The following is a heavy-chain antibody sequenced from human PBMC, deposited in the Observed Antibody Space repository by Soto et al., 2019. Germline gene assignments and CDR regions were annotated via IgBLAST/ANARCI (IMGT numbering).Heavy chain of an antibody. Sequence: GGSPRLCCAACGFTVCSYAMSGVRQDPGKGLEWVSAISGSGGSTYYADSVKGRFTISRDNSKNTLYLQMNSLRAADTAVYYCARQNYYGSGKNPSTRQVMDVWGKGTTVTVSS. CDR2: ISGSGGST. CDR1: GFTVCSYA. CDR3: ARQNYYGSGKNPSTRQVMDV. J-gene: IGHJ6*03. V-gene: IGHV3-23*01. D-gene: IGHD3-10*01.